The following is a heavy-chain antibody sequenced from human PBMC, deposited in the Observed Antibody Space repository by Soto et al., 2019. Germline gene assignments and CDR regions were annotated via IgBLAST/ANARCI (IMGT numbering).Heavy chain of an antibody. V-gene: IGHV3-30-3*01. CDR3: ARGGELLWFGVYYYGMEV. Sequence: QVQLVESGGGVVQPGRSLRLSCAACGFTFSSYAMHWFRKAPGKGLEWVAVISYDGSNKYYADSVKGRFTISRDNSKNTLYLQMNSLRAEDTAVYYCARGGELLWFGVYYYGMEVWGQGTTVTVSS. CDR1: GFTFSSYA. J-gene: IGHJ6*02. D-gene: IGHD3-10*01. CDR2: ISYDGSNK.